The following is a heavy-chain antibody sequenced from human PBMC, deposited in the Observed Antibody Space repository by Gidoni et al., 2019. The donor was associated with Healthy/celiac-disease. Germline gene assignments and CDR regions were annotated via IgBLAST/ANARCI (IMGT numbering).Heavy chain of an antibody. CDR2: ISYDGSTE. V-gene: IGHV3-30*18. Sequence: KGLEWVAVISYDGSTEYYADSVKGRFTISRDNSKSTLYLQMNSLRVEDTAVYYCAKDRHNHGSSGCYYQYCYYYAMDVWGQGTTVTVSS. J-gene: IGHJ6*02. CDR3: AKDRHNHGSSGCYYQYCYYYAMDV. D-gene: IGHD3-22*01.